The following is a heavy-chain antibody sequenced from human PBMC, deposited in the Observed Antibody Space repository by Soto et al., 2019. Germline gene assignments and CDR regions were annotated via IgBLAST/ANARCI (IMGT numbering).Heavy chain of an antibody. D-gene: IGHD5-12*01. CDR2: ISATGHTP. CDR1: GFTFSSYA. V-gene: IGHV3-23*01. CDR3: AKGWMASGGYFFDH. J-gene: IGHJ4*02. Sequence: DVQLLDSGGALVQPGGSLRLSCAASGFTFSSYAMNWVRQAPGKGLEWVSGISATGHTPYYADSVKGRFTISRDSSKNTLYLQMNSLTAEDTALYYCAKGWMASGGYFFDHWGQGTLVTVSS.